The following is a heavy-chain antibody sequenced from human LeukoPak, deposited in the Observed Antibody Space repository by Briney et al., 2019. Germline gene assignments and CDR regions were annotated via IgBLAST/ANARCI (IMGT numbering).Heavy chain of an antibody. D-gene: IGHD3-3*01. V-gene: IGHV3-15*01. CDR3: TTGEILEWFAY. CDR1: GFTFRSYW. CDR2: IRSKTNGGTT. J-gene: IGHJ4*02. Sequence: GGSLRLSCAASGFTFRSYWMHWVRHAPGKGLEWVGRIRSKTNGGTTDYAAPVKGRFTISRDDSKNTLYLQMNSLKTEDTAVYYCTTGEILEWFAYWGQGSLVTVSS.